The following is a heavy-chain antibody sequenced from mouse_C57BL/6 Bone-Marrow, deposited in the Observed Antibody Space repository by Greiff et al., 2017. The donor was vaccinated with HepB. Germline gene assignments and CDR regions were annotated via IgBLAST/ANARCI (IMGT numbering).Heavy chain of an antibody. J-gene: IGHJ3*01. CDR2: ISSGGDYI. D-gene: IGHD1-1*01. Sequence: EVKLMESGEGLVKPGGSLKLSCAASGFTFSSYAMSWVRQTPEKRLEWVAYISSGGDYIYYADTVKGRFTISRDNARNTLYLQMSSLKSEDTAMYYCTRATTVVAPAAYWGQGTLVTVSA. V-gene: IGHV5-9-1*02. CDR3: TRATTVVAPAAY. CDR1: GFTFSSYA.